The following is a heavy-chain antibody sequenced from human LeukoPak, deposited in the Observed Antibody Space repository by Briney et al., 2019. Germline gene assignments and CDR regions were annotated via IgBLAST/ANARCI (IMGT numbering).Heavy chain of an antibody. Sequence: SQTLSLTCTVSSDSISSGDYYWSWIRQPAGKGLEFIGYINKKGGTFYNPPLKSRVSISIDTSKNQFSLKLTSVTAADTAAYFCAREHKSYGDYPYYFDSWDQGTLVTVSS. CDR3: AREHKSYGDYPYYFDS. V-gene: IGHV4-30-4*01. D-gene: IGHD4-17*01. CDR2: INKKGGT. CDR1: SDSISSGDYY. J-gene: IGHJ4*02.